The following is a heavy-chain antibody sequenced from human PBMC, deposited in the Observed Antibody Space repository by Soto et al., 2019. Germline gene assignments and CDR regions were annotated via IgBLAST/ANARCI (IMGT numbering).Heavy chain of an antibody. Sequence: QVQLVQSGAEVKKPGSSVKVSCKASGGTFSSYAISWVRQAPGQGLEWMGGIIPIFGTANYAQKFQGRVTVTADESTSTAYMELSSLRSEDTAVYYCARRRRGATRISTFDYWGQGTLVTVSS. CDR1: GGTFSSYA. J-gene: IGHJ4*02. CDR2: IIPIFGTA. D-gene: IGHD5-12*01. CDR3: ARRRRGATRISTFDY. V-gene: IGHV1-69*01.